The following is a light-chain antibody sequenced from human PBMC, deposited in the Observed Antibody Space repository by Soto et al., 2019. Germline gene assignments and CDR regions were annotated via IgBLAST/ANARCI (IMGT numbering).Light chain of an antibody. J-gene: IGLJ1*01. Sequence: QSVLTQPASVSGSPGQSISISCIGTSSDVGAFNYVSWYQHHPGKAPQLIIYDVTSRPSGVSNRFSASKSGNTASLTISGLQAEDEADYYCCSYAGSSTFAYVFGTGTKVTVL. CDR3: CSYAGSSTFAYV. CDR2: DVT. V-gene: IGLV2-14*03. CDR1: SSDVGAFNY.